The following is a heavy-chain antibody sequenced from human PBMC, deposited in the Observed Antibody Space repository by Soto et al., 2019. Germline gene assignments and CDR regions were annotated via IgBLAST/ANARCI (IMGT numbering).Heavy chain of an antibody. D-gene: IGHD5-18*01. CDR3: AKVRGYSYGPMDV. CDR2: ISYDGSNK. V-gene: IGHV3-30*18. CDR1: GFTFSSYG. Sequence: QVQLVESGGGVVQPGRSLRLSCAASGFTFSSYGMHWVRQAPGKGLEWVAVISYDGSNKYYADSVKGRFTISRDNSKNTLYLQMNSLRAEDTAVYYCAKVRGYSYGPMDVWGQGTTATVSS. J-gene: IGHJ6*02.